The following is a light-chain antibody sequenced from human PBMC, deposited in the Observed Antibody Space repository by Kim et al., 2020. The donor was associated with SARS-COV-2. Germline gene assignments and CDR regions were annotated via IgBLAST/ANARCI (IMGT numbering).Light chain of an antibody. CDR3: CSYAGSYTWL. J-gene: IGLJ3*02. CDR1: TDDVGRYDF. V-gene: IGLV2-11*03. CDR2: DVS. Sequence: GQSVTISCTGTTDDVGRYDFVSWYQQYPGKVPKLLIYDVSERPSGVPDRFSGAKSGSTASLTISGFQTDDEAAYYCCSYAGSYTWLFGGGTQLTVL.